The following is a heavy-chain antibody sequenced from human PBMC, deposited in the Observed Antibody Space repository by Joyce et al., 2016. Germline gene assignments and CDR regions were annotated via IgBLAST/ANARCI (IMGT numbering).Heavy chain of an antibody. V-gene: IGHV3-74*01. CDR1: GFSFSGYW. CDR3: VRGISARPGGPNWFDP. CDR2: INTDGGST. Sequence: EVQLVESGGGLVQPGGSLRLSCAASGFSFSGYWIHWVRQAPGKGLVLVSRINTDGGSTRFADSVKGRFTISRDNAKNTLYLQMNSLRAEDTAVYYCVRGISARPGGPNWFDPWGQGTLVTVSS. J-gene: IGHJ5*02. D-gene: IGHD6-6*01.